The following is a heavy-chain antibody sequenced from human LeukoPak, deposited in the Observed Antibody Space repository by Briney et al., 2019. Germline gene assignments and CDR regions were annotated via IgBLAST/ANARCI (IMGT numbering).Heavy chain of an antibody. CDR1: GGTFSSYT. CDR3: ARRLTLVRGVSGTDAFDI. CDR2: IIPIFGTA. J-gene: IGHJ3*02. Sequence: SVKVSCKASGGTFSSYTFSWVRQAPGQGLEWMGGIIPIFGTANYAQKFQGRVTITADESTSTAYMELSSLSSEDTAMYFCARRLTLVRGVSGTDAFDIWGQGTMDTVSS. V-gene: IGHV1-69*13. D-gene: IGHD3-10*01.